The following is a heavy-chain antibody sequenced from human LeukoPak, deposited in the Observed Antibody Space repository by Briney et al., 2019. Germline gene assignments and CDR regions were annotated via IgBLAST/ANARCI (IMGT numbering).Heavy chain of an antibody. J-gene: IGHJ6*03. V-gene: IGHV3-21*01. CDR3: AISGLPPTYYMDV. CDR1: GFTFSSYS. D-gene: IGHD2-21*01. Sequence: PGGSLRLSCAASGFTFSSYSMNWVRQAPGKGLEWVSSISSSSSYIYYADSVKGRFTISRDNAKNSLYLQMNSLRAEDTAVYYCAISGLPPTYYMDVWGKGTTVTVSS. CDR2: ISSSSSYI.